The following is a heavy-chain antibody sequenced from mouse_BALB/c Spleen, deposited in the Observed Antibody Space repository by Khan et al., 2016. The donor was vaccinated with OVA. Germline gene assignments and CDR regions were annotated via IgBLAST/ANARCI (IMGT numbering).Heavy chain of an antibody. V-gene: IGHV1-4*01. CDR2: INPNNGYT. J-gene: IGHJ3*01. CDR3: ERAGDYYRNAGWFDY. Sequence: QVQLVESGPELAKPGASVKMSCKASGYTFTSYTIHWIKLRPGQGLEWMGCINPNNGYTNYNHKFKDQVSFTADKSSTTAYMQLSSLTHDDSAVYNGERAGDYYRNAGWFDYWGQGTLVTVSA. D-gene: IGHD2-14*01. CDR1: GYTFTSYT.